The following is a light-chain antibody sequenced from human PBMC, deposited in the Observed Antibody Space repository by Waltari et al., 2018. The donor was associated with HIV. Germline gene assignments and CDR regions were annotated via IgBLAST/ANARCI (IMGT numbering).Light chain of an antibody. Sequence: NFMLTQPHSMSESPGKTVTISCTRSSGGIATNYVQWYQQRPGSAPTSVIYDDYQRPSGVPDRFSGSIDSSTNSASLTISGLKTEDEADYYCQSYDSTSVVFGGGTKLTVL. CDR3: QSYDSTSVV. J-gene: IGLJ2*01. CDR2: DDY. CDR1: SGGIATNY. V-gene: IGLV6-57*03.